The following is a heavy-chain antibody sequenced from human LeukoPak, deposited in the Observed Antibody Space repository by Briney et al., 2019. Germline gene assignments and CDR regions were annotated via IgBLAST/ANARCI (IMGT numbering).Heavy chain of an antibody. CDR2: VYSSGDT. J-gene: IGHJ5*02. V-gene: IGHV4-4*07. CDR1: GASISSYY. CDR3: ARRSSSWKNWFDP. D-gene: IGHD6-13*01. Sequence: SETLSLTCTVSGASISSYYWSWIRQPAGKGLEWIGRVYSSGDTNSNPSLKSRVTMSVDMSKNQFSLKLSSVTAADTAVYYCARRSSSWKNWFDPWGQGTLVTVSS.